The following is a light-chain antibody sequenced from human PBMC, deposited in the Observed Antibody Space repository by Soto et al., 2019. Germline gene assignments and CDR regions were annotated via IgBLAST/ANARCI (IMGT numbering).Light chain of an antibody. CDR3: QRPPYT. V-gene: IGKV1-39*01. CDR1: QTPRTF. Sequence: DIQMTQSPSSLSASVGDRVTISCRARQTPRTFLNWDPQKPGKPPNHLIYASSTLQSWVPSRFGGRASVTDITLTINNLQPADFASEYCQRPPYTFGPGTKVDIK. CDR2: ASS. J-gene: IGKJ3*01.